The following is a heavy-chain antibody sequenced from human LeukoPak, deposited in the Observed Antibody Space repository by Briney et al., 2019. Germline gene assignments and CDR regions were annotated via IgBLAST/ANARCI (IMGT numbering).Heavy chain of an antibody. V-gene: IGHV4-59*08. Sequence: NPSETLSLTCTVSGGSISSYYWSWIRQPPGKGLGWVGYVYYSGSANYNPSLKSRVTIPVDTYKNQYSLKLSSVTAADTAVYYCARHTYYDFWSGSSLVYDAFDIWGQGTMVTVSS. CDR3: ARHTYYDFWSGSSLVYDAFDI. CDR1: GGSISSYY. CDR2: VYYSGSA. D-gene: IGHD3-3*01. J-gene: IGHJ3*02.